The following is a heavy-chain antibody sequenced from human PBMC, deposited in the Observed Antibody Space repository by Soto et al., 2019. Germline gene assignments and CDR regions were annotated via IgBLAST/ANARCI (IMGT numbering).Heavy chain of an antibody. J-gene: IGHJ4*02. CDR2: IIPIFGTA. V-gene: IGHV1-69*06. CDR3: ARSITYYYDSSGHDY. D-gene: IGHD3-22*01. CDR1: GGTFSSYA. Sequence: SVKVSCKASGGTFSSYAISWVRQAPGQGLEWMGGIIPIFGTANYAQKFQGRVTITADKSTSTAYMELSSLRSEDTAVYYCARSITYYYDSSGHDYWGQGTLVTVSS.